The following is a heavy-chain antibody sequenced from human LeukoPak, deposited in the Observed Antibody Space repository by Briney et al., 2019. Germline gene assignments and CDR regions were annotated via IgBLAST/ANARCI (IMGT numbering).Heavy chain of an antibody. CDR3: AKEHDYSNAAPEWGFDS. J-gene: IGHJ4*02. D-gene: IGHD3-3*01. CDR1: GFNFNIYA. Sequence: GGSLRLSCVASGFNFNIYAMSWVRQAPGKGLEWVSGISGSSSHTLDADSVRGRFIISRDNTRNTLYLHMSSLRVEDTALYYCAKEHDYSNAAPEWGFDSWGQGALDTVSS. CDR2: ISGSSSHT. V-gene: IGHV3-23*01.